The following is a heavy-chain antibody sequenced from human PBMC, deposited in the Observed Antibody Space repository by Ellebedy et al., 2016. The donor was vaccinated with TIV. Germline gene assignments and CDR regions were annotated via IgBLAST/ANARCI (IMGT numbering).Heavy chain of an antibody. J-gene: IGHJ4*02. Sequence: GESLKISCAASGFTFSSYSMHWVRQAPGKGLEWVASLSYDGNIEYYGESVKGRFTISRDTSKKTLYLHMNGLRAEDTAVYDCAKPFVGHCISTSCYVFDDWGQGTLVTVSS. CDR1: GFTFSSYS. CDR3: AKPFVGHCISTSCYVFDD. D-gene: IGHD2-2*01. CDR2: LSYDGNIE. V-gene: IGHV3-30*18.